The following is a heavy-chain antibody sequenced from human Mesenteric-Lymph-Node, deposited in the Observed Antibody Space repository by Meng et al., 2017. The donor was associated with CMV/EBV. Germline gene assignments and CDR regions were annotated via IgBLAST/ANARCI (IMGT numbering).Heavy chain of an antibody. CDR1: GFTFGDYA. CDR3: ARDPHCGGDCYPPGMDV. CDR2: IRNKAFGGTT. V-gene: IGHV3-49*04. D-gene: IGHD2-21*01. Sequence: GESLKISCTASGFTFGDYAMSWVRQAPGKGLEWVGFIRNKAFGGTTDYAASVRGRFTISRDNAKNSLYLQMNSLRAEDTAVYYCARDPHCGGDCYPPGMDVWGQGTTVTVSS. J-gene: IGHJ6*02.